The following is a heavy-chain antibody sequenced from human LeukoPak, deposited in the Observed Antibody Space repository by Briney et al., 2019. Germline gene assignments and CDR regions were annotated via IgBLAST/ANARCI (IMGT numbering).Heavy chain of an antibody. CDR1: EFRFGRDW. D-gene: IGHD6-19*01. CDR3: ATPLRGGRAVAGNFDY. J-gene: IGHJ4*02. V-gene: IGHV3-7*03. Sequence: PGGSLRLSCVASEFRFGRDWISWVRQAPGKGLEWVACIKQDGSEEYYVGSVRGRFTVSVDNGKNTLYLQMNSLRAEDTAVYYCATPLRGGRAVAGNFDYWGQGTLVTVSS. CDR2: IKQDGSEE.